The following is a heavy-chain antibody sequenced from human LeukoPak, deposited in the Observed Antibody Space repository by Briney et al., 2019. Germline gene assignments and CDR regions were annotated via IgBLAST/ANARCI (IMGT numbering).Heavy chain of an antibody. CDR3: ARHFQHYDILTGYYI. CDR2: IYYSGST. CDR1: GGSISSSSYY. Sequence: SETLSLTCTVSGGSISSSSYYWGWIRQPPGKGLEWIGSIYYSGSTYYNPSLKSRVTISVDTSKNQFSLKLSSVTAADTAVYYCARHFQHYDILTGYYIWGQGTLVTVSS. V-gene: IGHV4-39*01. D-gene: IGHD3-9*01. J-gene: IGHJ4*02.